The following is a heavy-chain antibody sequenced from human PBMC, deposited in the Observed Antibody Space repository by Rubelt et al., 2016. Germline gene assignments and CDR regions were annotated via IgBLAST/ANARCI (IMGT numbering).Heavy chain of an antibody. D-gene: IGHD5-24*01. Sequence: QVQLVQSGAEVKKPGASVMVSCKASGYTFTSYGISWVRQAPGQGLEWMGWISAYNGNTNYAQKVQGRVTMTTDTATSTAYMELRSLRSDDTAVYYCARRDGYNWDDAFDIWGQGTMVTVSS. V-gene: IGHV1-18*01. CDR3: ARRDGYNWDDAFDI. CDR1: GYTFTSYG. CDR2: ISAYNGNT. J-gene: IGHJ3*02.